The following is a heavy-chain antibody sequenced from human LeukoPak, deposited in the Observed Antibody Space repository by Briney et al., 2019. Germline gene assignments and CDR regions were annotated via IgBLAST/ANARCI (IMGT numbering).Heavy chain of an antibody. Sequence: SETLSLTCSVSGGSFDSKYWSWIRQPPGKGLEWIGSIYYSGSTYYNPSLKSRVTISVDTSKNQFSLKLSSVTAADTAVYYCARQTGYYDWFDPWGQGTLVTVSS. V-gene: IGHV4-39*01. CDR2: IYYSGST. CDR1: GGSFDSKY. J-gene: IGHJ5*02. CDR3: ARQTGYYDWFDP. D-gene: IGHD3-9*01.